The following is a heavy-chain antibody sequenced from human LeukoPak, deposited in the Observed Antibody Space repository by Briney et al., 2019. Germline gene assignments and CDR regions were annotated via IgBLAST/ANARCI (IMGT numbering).Heavy chain of an antibody. J-gene: IGHJ4*02. V-gene: IGHV3-30*02. CDR2: IWYDGSNK. CDR1: GFTFSSYG. Sequence: GGSLRLSCAASGFTFSSYGMHWVRQAPGKGLEWVAVIWYDGSNKYYADSVKGRFTISRDNSKNTLYLQMNSLRAEDTAVYYCAKDIGGGVFDYWGQGTLVTVSS. D-gene: IGHD3-16*01. CDR3: AKDIGGGVFDY.